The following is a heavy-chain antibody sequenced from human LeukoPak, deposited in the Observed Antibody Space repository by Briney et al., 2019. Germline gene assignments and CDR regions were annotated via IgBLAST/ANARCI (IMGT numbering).Heavy chain of an antibody. CDR1: GGSISSGGYY. Sequence: SETLSLTCAVSGGSISSGGYYWSWIRQPPGKGLEWIGYVYYSGSTYYNPSLKSRVTISVDTSKNQFSLKLSSVTAADTAVYYCARAAWFGELLAAFDIWGQATMLTVPS. CDR2: VYYSGST. V-gene: IGHV4-31*11. CDR3: ARAAWFGELLAAFDI. J-gene: IGHJ3*02. D-gene: IGHD3-10*01.